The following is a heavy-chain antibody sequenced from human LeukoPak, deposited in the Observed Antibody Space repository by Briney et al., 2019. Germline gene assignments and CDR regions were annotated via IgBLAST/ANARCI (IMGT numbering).Heavy chain of an antibody. CDR2: ISSSSSYI. D-gene: IGHD2-8*01. CDR3: ARDDMVYGMDV. V-gene: IGHV3-21*01. CDR1: GFTFSSYV. Sequence: GGSLRLSCAASGFTFSSYVMNWVRQAPGKGLEWVSSISSSSSYIYYADSVKGRFTISRDNAKNSLYLQMNSLRAEDTAVYYCARDDMVYGMDVWGQGTTVTVSS. J-gene: IGHJ6*02.